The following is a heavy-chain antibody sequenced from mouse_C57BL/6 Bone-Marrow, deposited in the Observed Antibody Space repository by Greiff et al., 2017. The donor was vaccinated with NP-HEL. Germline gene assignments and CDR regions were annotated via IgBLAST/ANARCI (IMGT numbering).Heavy chain of an antibody. CDR3: ARPFITTVVATDY. V-gene: IGHV1-9*01. J-gene: IGHJ2*01. Sequence: QVQLQQSGAELMKPGASVKPSCKATGYTFTGYWIEWVKQRPGHGLEWIGEILPGSGSTNYNEKFKGKATFTADTSSNTAYMQLSSLTTEDSAIYYCARPFITTVVATDYWGQGTTLTVSS. CDR2: ILPGSGST. D-gene: IGHD1-1*01. CDR1: GYTFTGYW.